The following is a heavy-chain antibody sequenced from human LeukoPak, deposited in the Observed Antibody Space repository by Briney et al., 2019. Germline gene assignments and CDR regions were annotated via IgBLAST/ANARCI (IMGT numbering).Heavy chain of an antibody. CDR2: MSGDGVST. V-gene: IGHV3-43*02. CDR1: GLPIADFA. Sequence: GGSLRLSCVASGLPIADFAMQCVRQAPGKGLEWVSIMSGDGVSTFYADSVKGRFSIYRDNSKNSLSLEMNSLRTEDTAMYYCARESGKFDYWGQGTLVVVSS. CDR3: ARESGKFDY. J-gene: IGHJ4*02.